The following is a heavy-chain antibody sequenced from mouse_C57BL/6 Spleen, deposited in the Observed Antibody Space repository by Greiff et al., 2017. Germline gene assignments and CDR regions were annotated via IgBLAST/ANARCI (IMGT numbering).Heavy chain of an antibody. V-gene: IGHV1-59*01. J-gene: IGHJ2*01. CDR2: IDPSDSYT. CDR3: ARGLPLLDD. Sequence: QVQLQQPGAELVRPGTSVKLSCKASGYTFTSYWMHWVKQRPGQGLEWIGVIDPSDSYTNYNQKFKGKATLTVDTSSSTAYMQLSSLTSEDSAVYYGARGLPLLDDGGQGTTLTVSS. CDR1: GYTFTSYW. D-gene: IGHD2-2*01.